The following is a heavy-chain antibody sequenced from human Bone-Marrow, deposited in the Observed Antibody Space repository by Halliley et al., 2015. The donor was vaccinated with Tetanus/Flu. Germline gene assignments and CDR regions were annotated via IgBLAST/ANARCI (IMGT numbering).Heavy chain of an antibody. CDR2: LPPILGFP. CDR3: ASGFAGAFDV. Sequence: EWRGRLPPILGFPDYAQKFQGRVTMTADTSTNTAYVDLSSLRSEDTAVYYCASGFAGAFDVWGQGTMVTVSS. V-gene: IGHV1-69*02. D-gene: IGHD1-1*01. J-gene: IGHJ3*01.